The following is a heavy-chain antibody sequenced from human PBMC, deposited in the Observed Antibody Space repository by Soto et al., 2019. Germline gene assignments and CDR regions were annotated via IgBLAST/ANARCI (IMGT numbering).Heavy chain of an antibody. J-gene: IGHJ4*02. D-gene: IGHD4-4*01. CDR1: GCNFRDNY. CDR3: AGYSEVGY. Sequence: PGGFLRLSCAAPGCNFRDNYMTWVRQAPGKGLECVSVISNGGDTYYTDSVKGRFTISRDISKSTLYLQMNSLRAEDTAVYYCAGYSEVGYWGQGTLVTVS. V-gene: IGHV3-53*01. CDR2: ISNGGDT.